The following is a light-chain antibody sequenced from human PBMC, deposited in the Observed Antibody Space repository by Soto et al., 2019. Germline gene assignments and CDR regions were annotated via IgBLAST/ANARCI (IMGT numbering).Light chain of an antibody. CDR1: QSISSW. J-gene: IGKJ3*01. Sequence: GDRVTITCRASQSISSWLAWYQQKPGKAPKLLIYDASSLESGVPSRFSGSGSGTEFTLTISSLQPDDFATYYCQQYNSYSFTFGPGTKVDIK. CDR2: DAS. V-gene: IGKV1-5*01. CDR3: QQYNSYSFT.